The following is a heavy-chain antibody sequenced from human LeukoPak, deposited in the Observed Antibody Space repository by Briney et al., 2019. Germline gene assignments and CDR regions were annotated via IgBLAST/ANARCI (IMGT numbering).Heavy chain of an antibody. Sequence: SQTLSLTCAISGDNVSANSATWNWIRQSPSRGLEWLGRTYYRSKWYRDYAVSMKRRITIDPDSSKNQFSLLLNSVTPEDTALYYCARDSDAFDIWGQGTMVTVSS. CDR2: TYYRSKWYR. CDR3: ARDSDAFDI. J-gene: IGHJ3*02. CDR1: GDNVSANSAT. V-gene: IGHV6-1*01.